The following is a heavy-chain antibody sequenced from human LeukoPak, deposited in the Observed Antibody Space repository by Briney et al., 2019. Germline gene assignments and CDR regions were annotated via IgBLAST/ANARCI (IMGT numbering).Heavy chain of an antibody. CDR2: INPSGGDT. D-gene: IGHD3-16*01. CDR3: ARTFYEQMPHFDY. Sequence: ASVKVSCKASGYIFTSYYMHWVRQALGQGLEWMGIINPSGGDTTYAQKFQGRLSMTRDMSTSTVYMELSSLRSEDTAVYYCARTFYEQMPHFDYWGQGTLVTVSS. CDR1: GYIFTSYY. V-gene: IGHV1-46*01. J-gene: IGHJ4*02.